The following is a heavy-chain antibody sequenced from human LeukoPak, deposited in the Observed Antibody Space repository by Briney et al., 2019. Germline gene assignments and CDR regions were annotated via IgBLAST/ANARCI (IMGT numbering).Heavy chain of an antibody. CDR1: GFTFDGYA. V-gene: IGHV3-9*01. Sequence: PGGSLRLSCATSGFTFDGYAMHWVRQAPGKGLEWVSGISWNSGLIGYADSVKGRFTISRDNAKNSLYLQMNSLRAEDTALYYCAKEADYHGELLYYYFDYWGQGTLVTVSS. D-gene: IGHD3-10*01. CDR3: AKEADYHGELLYYYFDY. J-gene: IGHJ4*02. CDR2: ISWNSGLI.